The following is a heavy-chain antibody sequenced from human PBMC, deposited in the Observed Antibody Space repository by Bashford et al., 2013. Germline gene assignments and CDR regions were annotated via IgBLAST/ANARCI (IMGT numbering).Heavy chain of an antibody. CDR2: ITGSGRAV. D-gene: IGHD3-9*01. CDR1: GFTFSYYE. CDR3: ARVSDYDSLTGYFDY. V-gene: IGHV3-48*03. Sequence: GGSLRLSCTASGFTFSYYEMNWVRQAPGKGLEWVSNITGSGRAVDYADSVKGRFTISRDNAKNSLYLQMNRLRVEDTATYYCARVSDYDSLTGYFDYWGQGALVTVSS. J-gene: IGHJ4*02.